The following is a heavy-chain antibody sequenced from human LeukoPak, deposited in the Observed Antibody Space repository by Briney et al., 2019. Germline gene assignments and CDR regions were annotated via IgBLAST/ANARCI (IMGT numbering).Heavy chain of an antibody. Sequence: GGSLRLSCAASAFTFSSYGMHWVRQAPGKGLEWVAYIQYDRTNEQYAHSVKGRFRISRDNSNNILYLQMNSLRTEDTAVYYCAKAAYLYGSGSYTFDYWGQGTLVTVSS. CDR1: AFTFSSYG. V-gene: IGHV3-30*02. CDR2: IQYDRTNE. J-gene: IGHJ4*02. D-gene: IGHD3-10*01. CDR3: AKAAYLYGSGSYTFDY.